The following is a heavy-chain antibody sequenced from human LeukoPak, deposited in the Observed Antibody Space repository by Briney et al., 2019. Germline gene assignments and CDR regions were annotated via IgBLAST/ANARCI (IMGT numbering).Heavy chain of an antibody. D-gene: IGHD6-19*01. CDR1: GYTFTSYA. J-gene: IGHJ6*02. CDR3: AREWLLVDGMDV. V-gene: IGHV1-69*04. CDR2: IIPILGIA. Sequence: GASVKVSCKASGYTFTSYAMNWVRQAPGQGLEWMGRIIPILGIANYAQKFQGRVTITADKSTSTAYMELSSLRSEDTAVYYCAREWLLVDGMDVWGQGTTVTVSS.